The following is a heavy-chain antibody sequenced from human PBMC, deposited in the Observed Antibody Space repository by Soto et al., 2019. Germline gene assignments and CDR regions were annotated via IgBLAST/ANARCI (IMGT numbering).Heavy chain of an antibody. CDR1: GGSFSGYY. Sequence: NPSETLSLTCAVYGGSFSGYYWSWIRQPPGKGLEWIGEINHSGSTNYNPSLKSRVTISVDTSKNQFSLKLSSVTAADTAVYYCARGQWRGYYYYYGMDVWGQGTTVTVSS. CDR3: ARGQWRGYYYYYGMDV. CDR2: INHSGST. V-gene: IGHV4-34*01. J-gene: IGHJ6*02. D-gene: IGHD6-19*01.